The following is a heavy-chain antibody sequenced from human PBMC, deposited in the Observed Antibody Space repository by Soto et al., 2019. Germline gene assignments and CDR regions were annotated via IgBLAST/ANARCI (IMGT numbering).Heavy chain of an antibody. CDR3: ARGLRLVVVAARDYNWFDP. CDR2: INHSGST. J-gene: IGHJ5*02. V-gene: IGHV4-34*01. CDR1: GGSFSGYY. Sequence: SETLSLTCAVYGGSFSGYYWSWIRQPPGKGLEWIGEINHSGSTNYNPSLKSRVTISVDTSKNQFSLKLSSVTAADTAVYYCARGLRLVVVAARDYNWFDPWGQGTLVTVSS. D-gene: IGHD2-15*01.